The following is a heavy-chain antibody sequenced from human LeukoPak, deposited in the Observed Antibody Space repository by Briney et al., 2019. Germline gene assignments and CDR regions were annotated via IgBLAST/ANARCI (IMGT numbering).Heavy chain of an antibody. V-gene: IGHV4-39*07. D-gene: IGHD3-10*02. J-gene: IGHJ4*02. CDR3: ASGSHSWIYLRE. CDR2: IYYSGST. CDR1: GGSISSSSYY. Sequence: PSETLSLTCTVSGGSISSSSYYWGWIRQPPGKGLEWIGSIYYSGSTYYNPSLKSRVTISVDTSKNQFSLKLSSVTAADTAVYYCASGSHSWIYLREWGQGTLVTVSS.